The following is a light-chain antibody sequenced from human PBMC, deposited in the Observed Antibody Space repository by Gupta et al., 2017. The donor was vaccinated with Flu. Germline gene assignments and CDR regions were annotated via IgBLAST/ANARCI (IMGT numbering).Light chain of an antibody. CDR1: ALPKQY. Sequence: SYELTPPPSVSVSPGQTARIPCSGDALPKQYAYWYQQKPGQAPVLVIYKDSERPSGIPERFSGSSSGTTVTLTISGVQAEDEADYYCQSADSSGTYLHYVFGTGTKVTVL. CDR3: QSADSSGTYLHYV. V-gene: IGLV3-25*02. CDR2: KDS. J-gene: IGLJ1*01.